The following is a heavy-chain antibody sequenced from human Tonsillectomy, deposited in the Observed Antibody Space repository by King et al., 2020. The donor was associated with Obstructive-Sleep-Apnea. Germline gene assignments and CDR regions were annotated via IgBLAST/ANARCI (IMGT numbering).Heavy chain of an antibody. J-gene: IGHJ4*02. D-gene: IGHD1-1*01. V-gene: IGHV4-31*03. CDR1: GGSISSGGYY. Sequence: QLQESGPGLVKPSQTLSLTCTVSGGSISSGGYYWSWIRQHPVKGLGGIGYIFYSGGTDYNPSLKRRVTISVDKSKNQFSLKLSSVTAADTAVYYCARDSTYFGTDYWGQGTLVTVSS. CDR3: ARDSTYFGTDY. CDR2: IFYSGGT.